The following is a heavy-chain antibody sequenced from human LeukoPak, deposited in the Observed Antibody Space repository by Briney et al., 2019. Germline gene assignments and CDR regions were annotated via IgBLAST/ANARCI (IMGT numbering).Heavy chain of an antibody. CDR3: ARDHSGHNWNADDAFDI. J-gene: IGHJ3*02. CDR2: IYTSGST. CDR1: GGSIGSYY. Sequence: PSETLSLTCTVSGGSIGSYYWSWIRQPAGKGLEWIGRIYTSGSTNYNPSLKSRVTISVDKSKNQFSLKLSSVTAADTAVYYCARDHSGHNWNADDAFDIWGQGTMVTVSS. D-gene: IGHD1-20*01. V-gene: IGHV4-4*07.